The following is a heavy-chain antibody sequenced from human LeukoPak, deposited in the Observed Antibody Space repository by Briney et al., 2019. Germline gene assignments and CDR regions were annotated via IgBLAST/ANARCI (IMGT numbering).Heavy chain of an antibody. D-gene: IGHD3-22*01. CDR3: ARLPGRYYYDSSGSPAPY. Sequence: GGSLRLSCAASGFTVSSNYMSWVRQAPGKGLEWVSSISSSSSYIYYADSVKGRFTISRDNAKNSLYLQMNSLRAEDTAVYYCARLPGRYYYDSSGSPAPYWGQGTLVTVSS. J-gene: IGHJ4*02. CDR1: GFTVSSNY. V-gene: IGHV3-21*01. CDR2: ISSSSSYI.